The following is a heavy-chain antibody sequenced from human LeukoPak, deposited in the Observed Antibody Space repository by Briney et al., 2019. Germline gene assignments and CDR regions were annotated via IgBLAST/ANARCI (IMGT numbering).Heavy chain of an antibody. CDR3: AREWWGYDVLTGDNWFDP. CDR1: GFPFTTYG. CDR2: INTYNGDT. Sequence: GASVKVPCKTSGFPFTTYGINWVRQAPGQGLEWMGWINTYNGDTNYAQKFQGRVSMTTDTSTSTVYIELRSLTSDDTAAYYCAREWWGYDVLTGDNWFDPWGQGTLVTVSS. D-gene: IGHD3-9*01. V-gene: IGHV1-18*01. J-gene: IGHJ5*02.